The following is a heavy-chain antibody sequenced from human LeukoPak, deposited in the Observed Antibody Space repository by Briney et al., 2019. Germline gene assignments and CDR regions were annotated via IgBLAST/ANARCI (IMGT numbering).Heavy chain of an antibody. CDR2: IYHSGST. V-gene: IGHV4-38-2*02. CDR3: ARVAYSSSWSAFDY. CDR1: GYSISSGYY. D-gene: IGHD6-13*01. Sequence: SETLSLTCTVSGYSISSGYYWGWIRQPPGKGLEWIGSIYHSGSTYYNPSLKSRVTISVDTSKNQFSLKLSSVTAADTAVYYCARVAYSSSWSAFDYWGQGTLVTVSS. J-gene: IGHJ4*02.